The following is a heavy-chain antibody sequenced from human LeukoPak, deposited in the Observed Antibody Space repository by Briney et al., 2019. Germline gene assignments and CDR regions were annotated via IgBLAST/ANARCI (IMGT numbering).Heavy chain of an antibody. Sequence: PGGSLRLSCAASGFTFSSYGMHWVRQAPGKGLEWVAVLSYDGSNEFYADSVKGRFTISRDNSKNTLYLQMNSLRVEDTAVYYCAKDRGSGYYDHFDYWGQGTLVTVSS. D-gene: IGHD3-22*01. CDR2: LSYDGSNE. CDR1: GFTFSSYG. V-gene: IGHV3-30*18. J-gene: IGHJ4*02. CDR3: AKDRGSGYYDHFDY.